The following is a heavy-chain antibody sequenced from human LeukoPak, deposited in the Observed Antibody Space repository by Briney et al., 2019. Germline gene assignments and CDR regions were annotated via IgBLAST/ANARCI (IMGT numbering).Heavy chain of an antibody. D-gene: IGHD3-22*01. J-gene: IGHJ4*02. Sequence: GGSLRLSCAASGFTFSSYAMHWVRQAPGKGLEWVAVISYDGSNKYYADSVKGRFTISRDNSKNTLYLQMSSPRAEDTAVYYCAREAPDYYDSSGYPYYFDYWGQGTLVTVSS. V-gene: IGHV3-30*04. CDR2: ISYDGSNK. CDR1: GFTFSSYA. CDR3: AREAPDYYDSSGYPYYFDY.